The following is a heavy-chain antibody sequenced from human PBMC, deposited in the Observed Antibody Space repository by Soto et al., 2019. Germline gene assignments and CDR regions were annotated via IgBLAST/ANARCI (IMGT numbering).Heavy chain of an antibody. Sequence: SETLSLTCAVSGGSISSGGYSWSWIRQPPGKGLEWIGYIYHSGSTYYNPSLKSRVTISVDRSKSQFSLKLSSVTAADTAVYYCARASTTVTTLDYWGQGTLVTVS. D-gene: IGHD4-17*01. V-gene: IGHV4-30-2*01. CDR1: GGSISSGGYS. J-gene: IGHJ4*02. CDR3: ARASTTVTTLDY. CDR2: IYHSGST.